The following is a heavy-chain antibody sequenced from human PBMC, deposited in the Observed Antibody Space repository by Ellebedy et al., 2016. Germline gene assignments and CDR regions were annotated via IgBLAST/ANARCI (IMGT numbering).Heavy chain of an antibody. Sequence: GGSLRLXCKGSGYSFTSYWISWVRQMPGKGLEWMGRIDPSDSYTNYSPSFQGHVTISADKSISTAYLQWSSLKASDTAMYYCAGQRISWGGYHPRGAFDIWGQGTMVTVSS. J-gene: IGHJ3*02. V-gene: IGHV5-10-1*01. CDR2: IDPSDSYT. CDR3: AGQRISWGGYHPRGAFDI. D-gene: IGHD3-16*02. CDR1: GYSFTSYW.